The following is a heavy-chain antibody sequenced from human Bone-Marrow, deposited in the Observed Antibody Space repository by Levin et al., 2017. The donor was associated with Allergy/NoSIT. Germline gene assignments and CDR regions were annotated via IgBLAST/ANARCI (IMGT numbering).Heavy chain of an antibody. CDR2: IKTDGSDK. V-gene: IGHV3-7*01. CDR1: GFTFTTYW. CDR3: AREDLMRFDF. D-gene: IGHD3-3*01. Sequence: GESLKISCAASGFTFTTYWMSWVRQVPGKGLEWVANIKTDGSDKYYVDSVKGRFTISRDNAKNSLYLQMNSLRAEDTAVYYCAREDLMRFDFWGQGTLVTVSS. J-gene: IGHJ4*02.